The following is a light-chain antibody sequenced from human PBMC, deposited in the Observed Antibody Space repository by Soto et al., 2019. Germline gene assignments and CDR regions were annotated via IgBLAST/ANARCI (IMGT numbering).Light chain of an antibody. CDR3: CSYTISSSPVV. CDR2: EVS. J-gene: IGLJ2*01. CDR1: SSDVGGYNY. V-gene: IGLV2-14*01. Sequence: QSALTQPASVSGSPGQSITISCTGTSSDVGGYNYVSWYQQHPGKAPNLMIYEVSNRPSRVSHRFSGSKSGNTASLTISGLQPEDEAYSYSCSYTISSSPVVFGGGTHLTVL.